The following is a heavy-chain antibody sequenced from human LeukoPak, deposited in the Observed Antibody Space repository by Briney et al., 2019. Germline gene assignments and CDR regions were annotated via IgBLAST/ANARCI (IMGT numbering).Heavy chain of an antibody. V-gene: IGHV3-23*01. D-gene: IGHD4-17*01. CDR3: VKDDDYGDFGAFDI. J-gene: IGHJ3*02. CDR2: ISGSGGST. CDR1: GFTFSSYA. Sequence: PGGSLRLSCAASGFTFSSYAMSWVRQAPGKGLEWVSAISGSGGSTYYADSVKGRFTTSRDNSKNTLYLQMNSLRAEDTAVYYCVKDDDYGDFGAFDIWGQGTMVTVSS.